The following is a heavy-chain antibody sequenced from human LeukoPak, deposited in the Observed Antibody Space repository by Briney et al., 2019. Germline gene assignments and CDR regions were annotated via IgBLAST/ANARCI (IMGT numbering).Heavy chain of an antibody. CDR3: ARGRQEVSMIVVVMTAVSYYLDV. CDR1: GGSFSGYY. D-gene: IGHD3-22*01. Sequence: ASETLSLTCAVYGGSFSGYYWTWIRQAPGKGLEWIGEINPSGRISYNPPLKSRLTISVDASKNQFSLNLRSLTAADTAVYYCARGRQEVSMIVVVMTAVSYYLDVWGKGTTVTVS. V-gene: IGHV4-34*01. CDR2: INPSGRI. J-gene: IGHJ6*03.